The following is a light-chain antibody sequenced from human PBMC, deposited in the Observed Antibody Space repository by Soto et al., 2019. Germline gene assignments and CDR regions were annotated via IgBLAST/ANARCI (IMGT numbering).Light chain of an antibody. CDR1: QSVSSSY. CDR3: EPVGYSRYT. Sequence: EIVLTQSPGTLSLSPGERATLSCRASQSVSSSYLAWYQQKPGQAPRLLIYGASSRATGIPDRFSGSGSGTDSTLTISSLEPEYVVVYYCEPVGYSRYTFGQRTRLEIK. V-gene: IGKV3-20*01. J-gene: IGKJ2*01. CDR2: GAS.